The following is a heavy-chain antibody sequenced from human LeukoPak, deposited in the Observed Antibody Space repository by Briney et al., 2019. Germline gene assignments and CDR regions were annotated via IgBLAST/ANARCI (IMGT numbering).Heavy chain of an antibody. CDR1: GLIFSISD. V-gene: IGHV3-30*02. CDR3: SQGLLS. J-gene: IGHJ5*02. CDR2: ISYDGSKK. Sequence: GGSLRLSCAASGLIFSISDMHWVRQAPGKGLQWVAFISYDGSKKHCADSVQGRCTISRDNSKNTLSLQLNSLRPDDTAVFYCSQGLLSWGQGTLLTVAA.